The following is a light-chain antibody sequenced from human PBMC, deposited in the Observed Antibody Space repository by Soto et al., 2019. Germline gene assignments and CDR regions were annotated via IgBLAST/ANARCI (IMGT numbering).Light chain of an antibody. Sequence: QSVLTQPPSVSGAPGQWVTISCTGSGSSLGAGFDVHWYQQLPGTAPKLLIYRNNQRPSGVPDRFSGSKSGTSASLAISGLRSEDDAVYYCAAWDDTLSGPVFGGGTKLTVL. CDR1: GSSLGAGFD. CDR2: RNN. CDR3: AAWDDTLSGPV. J-gene: IGLJ3*02. V-gene: IGLV1-47*01.